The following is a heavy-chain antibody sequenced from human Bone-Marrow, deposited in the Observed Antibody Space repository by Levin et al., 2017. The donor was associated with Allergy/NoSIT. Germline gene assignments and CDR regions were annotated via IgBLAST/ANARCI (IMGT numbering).Heavy chain of an antibody. CDR3: ASNPRIAARPPLYYYYYMNV. Sequence: GGSLRLSCAASGFTFSSYSMNWVRQAPGKGLEWVSYISSSSSTIYYADSVKGRFTISRDNAKNSLYLQMNSLRDEDTAVYYCASNPRIAARPPLYYYYYMNVWGKGTTVTVSS. D-gene: IGHD6-6*01. J-gene: IGHJ6*03. CDR1: GFTFSSYS. V-gene: IGHV3-48*02. CDR2: ISSSSSTI.